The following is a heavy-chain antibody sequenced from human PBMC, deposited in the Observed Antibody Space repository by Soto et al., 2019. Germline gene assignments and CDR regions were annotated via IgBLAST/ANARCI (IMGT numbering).Heavy chain of an antibody. D-gene: IGHD3-10*01. CDR2: ISSSSSYT. Sequence: SGGSLRLSCAASGFTFSDYYMSWIRQAPGKGLEWVSYISSSSSYTNYADSVKGRFTISRDNAKNSLYLQMNSLRAEDTAVYYCARASYYYGSGSYFDYWGQGTLVTVSS. J-gene: IGHJ4*02. V-gene: IGHV3-11*06. CDR1: GFTFSDYY. CDR3: ARASYYYGSGSYFDY.